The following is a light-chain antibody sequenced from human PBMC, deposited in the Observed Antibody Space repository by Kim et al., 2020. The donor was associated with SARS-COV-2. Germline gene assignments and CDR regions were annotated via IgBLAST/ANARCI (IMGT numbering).Light chain of an antibody. V-gene: IGLV3-21*04. CDR1: NIVTKT. Sequence: APGKTAIITCGGSNIVTKTVYWYQQKPGQAPVLVIYFDTDRPSGIPERSSGSISGNTATLTISRVEAGDEADYYCQVWDSTSDHVVFGGGTKVTVL. CDR3: QVWDSTSDHVV. J-gene: IGLJ2*01. CDR2: FDT.